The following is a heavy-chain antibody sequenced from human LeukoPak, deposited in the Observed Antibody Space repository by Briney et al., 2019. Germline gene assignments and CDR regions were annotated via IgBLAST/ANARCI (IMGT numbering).Heavy chain of an antibody. J-gene: IGHJ4*02. V-gene: IGHV1-2*02. CDR1: GYTFTGYY. D-gene: IGHD3-10*01. CDR3: ARDLRFGELLYSFDY. Sequence: ASVKVSCKASGYTFTGYYIHWVRQAPGHRLEWMGWISTNNSGTNFAQKFQGRVTMTRDTSISTASMELSSLRSDDTAVYYCARDLRFGELLYSFDYWGQGTLVTVSS. CDR2: ISTNNSGT.